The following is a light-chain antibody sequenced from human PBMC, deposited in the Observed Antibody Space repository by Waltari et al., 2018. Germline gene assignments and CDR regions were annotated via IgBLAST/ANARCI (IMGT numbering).Light chain of an antibody. CDR1: SSDVGRYNY. J-gene: IGLJ3*02. CDR2: DVT. V-gene: IGLV2-8*01. CDR3: CSYAGIWV. Sequence: QSALTQPASVSGSPGQSITISCTGSSSDVGRYNYVSWYQQFPDRAPKLMLYDVTKRPSGVPDRFSGSKSGTSASLTVSGLQAEDEADYYCCSYAGIWVFGGGTKLTVL.